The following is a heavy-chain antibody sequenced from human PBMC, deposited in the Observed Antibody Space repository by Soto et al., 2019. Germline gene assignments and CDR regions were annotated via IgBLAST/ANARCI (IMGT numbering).Heavy chain of an antibody. CDR1: GGTFSSYA. D-gene: IGHD3-3*01. CDR2: IIPIFGTA. CDR3: ARSGETAIFGVVADAFDI. V-gene: IGHV1-69*13. J-gene: IGHJ3*02. Sequence: SVKVSCKASGGTFSSYAISWVRQAPGQGLEWMGGIIPIFGTANYAQKFQGRVTITADESTSTAYMELGSLRSEDTAVYYCARSGETAIFGVVADAFDIWGQGTMVTVSS.